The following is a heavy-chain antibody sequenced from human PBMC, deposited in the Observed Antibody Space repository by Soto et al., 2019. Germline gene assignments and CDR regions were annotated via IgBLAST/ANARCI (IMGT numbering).Heavy chain of an antibody. Sequence: QVQLQESGPGLVKPSGTLSLTCAVSGGYISSTNWWNWVRQPPGKGLEWIGEIDHSGSTNYNPSLKSRVTMSVDKPKNQFSLKLSSVTAADTAVYYCVRDSGNGWKDYWGQGTLVTVSS. CDR2: IDHSGST. D-gene: IGHD6-19*01. J-gene: IGHJ4*02. CDR1: GGYISSTNW. V-gene: IGHV4-4*02. CDR3: VRDSGNGWKDY.